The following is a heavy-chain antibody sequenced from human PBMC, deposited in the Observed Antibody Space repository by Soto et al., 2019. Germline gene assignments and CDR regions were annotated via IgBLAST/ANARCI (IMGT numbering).Heavy chain of an antibody. D-gene: IGHD5-18*01. Sequence: GGSLRLSCAASGFTFSSYAMSWVRQAPGKGLEWVSAISGSGGSTYYADSVRGRFTISRDNSKNTLYLQMNSLRAEDTAVYYCAKCGGGYSYGYNYYYYGMDVWGQGTTVTVSS. CDR1: GFTFSSYA. CDR3: AKCGGGYSYGYNYYYYGMDV. J-gene: IGHJ6*02. V-gene: IGHV3-23*01. CDR2: ISGSGGST.